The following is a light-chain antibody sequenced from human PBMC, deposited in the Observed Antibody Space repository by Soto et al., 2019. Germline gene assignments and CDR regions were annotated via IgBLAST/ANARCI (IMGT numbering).Light chain of an antibody. V-gene: IGKV1-5*03. J-gene: IGKJ1*01. CDR1: QSISNW. CDR3: QQYNSYSWT. CDR2: KSS. Sequence: DIQMTQSPSTLSASVGDRVTITCRASQSISNWLAWYQQKPGKAPKLLIYKSSSLESGVPSRFSGSGSGTEYTFTISSLQPDDFATYYCQQYNSYSWTFGQGTKVDIK.